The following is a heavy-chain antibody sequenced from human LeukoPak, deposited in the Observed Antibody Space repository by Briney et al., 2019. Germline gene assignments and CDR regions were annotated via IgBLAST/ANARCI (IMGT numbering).Heavy chain of an antibody. Sequence: GGSLRLSCSASGFTFSASWMNWVRQAPGKGLGWVADIKQDGSEKYYVDFVKGRFTISRDNAKNSLYLHLNSLRAEDTAVYYCARGDYYDRRFDNWGQGTLVTVSS. CDR1: GFTFSASW. J-gene: IGHJ4*02. CDR2: IKQDGSEK. V-gene: IGHV3-7*02. CDR3: ARGDYYDRRFDN. D-gene: IGHD3-22*01.